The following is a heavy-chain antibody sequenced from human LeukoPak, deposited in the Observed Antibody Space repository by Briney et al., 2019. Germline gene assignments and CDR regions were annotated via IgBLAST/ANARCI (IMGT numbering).Heavy chain of an antibody. CDR3: ARDNYGTDY. CDR1: GFTFSNHN. V-gene: IGHV3-30*04. J-gene: IGHJ4*02. D-gene: IGHD3-16*01. CDR2: ISNDETKK. Sequence: RSLRLSCATSGFTFSNHNMFWVRQAPGKGLEWVAFISNDETKKYCADSVKGRFTVSRDNSKNTLYLQMNSPRAEDTAVYYCARDNYGTDYWGQGTLVTVSS.